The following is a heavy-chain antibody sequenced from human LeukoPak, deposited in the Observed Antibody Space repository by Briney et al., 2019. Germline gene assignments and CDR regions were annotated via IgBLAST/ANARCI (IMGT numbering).Heavy chain of an antibody. D-gene: IGHD6-19*01. Sequence: GGSLRLFCAASGFTFSSYGMQGVRQAPGKGGVGGADIWSDASNKYSAASVKSRFTTSRDNSKTALYLQMHSLRAEDTAVYYCARDQDSSGWYSLVDYWGPGALVSVSS. CDR1: GFTFSSYG. V-gene: IGHV3-33*01. CDR3: ARDQDSSGWYSLVDY. CDR2: IWSDASNK. J-gene: IGHJ4*02.